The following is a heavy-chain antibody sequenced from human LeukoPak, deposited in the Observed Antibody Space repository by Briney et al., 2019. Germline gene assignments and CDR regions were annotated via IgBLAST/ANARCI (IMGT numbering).Heavy chain of an antibody. Sequence: GDSLKISGKGTGYTFTTYGIGWVRQIPGKGLEWMGIIYPGDSDPRYSPSFQGQVTISADKSISTAYLQWSSLKASDSAMYYCVRHGVGSSWFGFDYWGQGTLVIVSS. D-gene: IGHD6-13*01. J-gene: IGHJ4*02. CDR2: IYPGDSDP. V-gene: IGHV5-51*01. CDR3: VRHGVGSSWFGFDY. CDR1: GYTFTTYG.